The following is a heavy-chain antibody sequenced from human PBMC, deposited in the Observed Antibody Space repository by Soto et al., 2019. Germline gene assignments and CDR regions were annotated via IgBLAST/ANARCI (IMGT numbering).Heavy chain of an antibody. CDR2: IYYSGST. Sequence: SETLSLTCTVSGGSISSGGYYWSWIRQHPGKGLEWIGYIYYSGSTYYNPSLKSRVTISVDTSKNQFSLKLSSVTAADTAVYFCARYRFTATWSKFDYWGQGTLVTVSS. J-gene: IGHJ4*02. V-gene: IGHV4-31*03. CDR1: GGSISSGGYY. CDR3: ARYRFTATWSKFDY. D-gene: IGHD3-16*02.